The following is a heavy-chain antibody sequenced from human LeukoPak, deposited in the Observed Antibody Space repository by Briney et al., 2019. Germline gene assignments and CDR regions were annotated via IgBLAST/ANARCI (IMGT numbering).Heavy chain of an antibody. CDR2: MNPNSGNS. CDR1: GYTFTSYD. J-gene: IGHJ4*02. V-gene: IGHV1-8*01. Sequence: ASVKVSCKASGYTFTSYDINWVRQATGQGLEWMGWMNPNSGNSGYAQKFQGRVTMTRNTSISTAYMELSSLRSEDTAVYYCARGWASGSYRKSGFDYWGQGTLVTVSS. CDR3: ARGWASGSYRKSGFDY. D-gene: IGHD3-10*01.